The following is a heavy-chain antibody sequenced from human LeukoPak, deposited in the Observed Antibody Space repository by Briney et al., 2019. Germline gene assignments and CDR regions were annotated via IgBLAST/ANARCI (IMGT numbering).Heavy chain of an antibody. Sequence: GGSLRLSCAASGFTVGTNSMSWVRQSPGKGLEWVSVIYSGGSTYYADSVNGRFTISRDNSRNTLLLQMNSLRAEDTALYYCASAREYCGSAECYEYFQHWGQGTLVTVPS. J-gene: IGHJ1*01. CDR2: IYSGGST. V-gene: IGHV3-53*01. D-gene: IGHD2-21*01. CDR1: GFTVGTNS. CDR3: ASAREYCGSAECYEYFQH.